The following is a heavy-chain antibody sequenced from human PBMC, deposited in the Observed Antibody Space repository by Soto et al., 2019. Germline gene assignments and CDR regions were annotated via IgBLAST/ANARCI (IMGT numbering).Heavy chain of an antibody. Sequence: QLQLQESGPGLVKPSETLSLTCTVSGGSISSSSYYWGWIRQPPGKGLEWIGSIYYSGSTYYNPSLKSRVTISVDTSKNQFSLKLSSVTAADTAVYYCARQVYNWNYLNYFDYWGQGTLVTVSS. J-gene: IGHJ4*02. D-gene: IGHD1-7*01. CDR1: GGSISSSSYY. CDR2: IYYSGST. V-gene: IGHV4-39*01. CDR3: ARQVYNWNYLNYFDY.